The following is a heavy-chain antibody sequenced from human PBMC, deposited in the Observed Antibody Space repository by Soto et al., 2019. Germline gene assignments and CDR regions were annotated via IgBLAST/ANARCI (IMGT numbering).Heavy chain of an antibody. V-gene: IGHV1-3*01. D-gene: IGHD6-13*01. J-gene: IGHJ4*02. CDR2: INAGIDNT. CDR3: ARASSWFVADY. CDR1: GYTFTSYA. Sequence: QVQLVQSGAEVKKPGASVKVSCKASGYTFTSYAMHWVRQAPGQRLEWMGWINAGIDNTKYSQKFQGRVTITRDTVASTAYLELLRLRSEYTAVNYCARASSWFVADYWGQGTLVTVSS.